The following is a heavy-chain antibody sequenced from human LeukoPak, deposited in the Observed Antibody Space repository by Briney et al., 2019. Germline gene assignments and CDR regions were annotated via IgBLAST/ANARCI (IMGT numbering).Heavy chain of an antibody. CDR2: IYHSGST. V-gene: IGHV4-38-2*01. J-gene: IGHJ3*02. Sequence: SETLSLTCAVYGGSFSGYYWGWIRQPPGKGLEWIGSIYHSGSTYYNPSLKSRVTISVDTSKNQFSLKLSSVTAADTAVYYCASDYYDSSGYYDDAFDIWGQGTMVTVSS. CDR3: ASDYYDSSGYYDDAFDI. D-gene: IGHD3-22*01. CDR1: GGSFSGYY.